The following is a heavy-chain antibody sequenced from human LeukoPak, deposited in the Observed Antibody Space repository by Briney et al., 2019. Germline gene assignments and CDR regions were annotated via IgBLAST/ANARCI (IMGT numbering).Heavy chain of an antibody. CDR3: ASLLDYYGSGSYHPTSGMDV. D-gene: IGHD3-10*01. CDR2: ISYDGSNK. V-gene: IGHV3-30*04. Sequence: GRSLRLSCAASGFTFSSYAMHWVRQAPGKGLEWVAVISYDGSNKYYADSVKGRFTISRDNSKNTLYLQMNSLRAEDTAVYYCASLLDYYGSGSYHPTSGMDVWGKGTTVTVSS. J-gene: IGHJ6*04. CDR1: GFTFSSYA.